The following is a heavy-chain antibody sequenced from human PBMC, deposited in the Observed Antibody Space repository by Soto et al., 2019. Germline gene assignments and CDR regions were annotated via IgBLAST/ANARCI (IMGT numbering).Heavy chain of an antibody. Sequence: GWSLRLSCAASGFTFSDYGMNWVRQAPGKGLEWVAGVSARGGDISYADSVKGRFTISRDNSKDTLYLQMNSLRAEDTAVYHCAKSSSSAHYYGSDVWGQGTTVTVSS. D-gene: IGHD3-22*01. V-gene: IGHV3-23*01. CDR3: AKSSSSAHYYGSDV. J-gene: IGHJ6*02. CDR2: VSARGGDI. CDR1: GFTFSDYG.